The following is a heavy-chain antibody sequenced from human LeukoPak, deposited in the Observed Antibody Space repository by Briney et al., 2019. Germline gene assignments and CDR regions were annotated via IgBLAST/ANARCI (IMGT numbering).Heavy chain of an antibody. Sequence: ASVNVSCKASGGTFSIYAISWVRQAPGQGLEWMGGIIPIFGTANYAQKFQGRVTITADKSTSTAYMELSSLRSEDTAVYYCATALLRYFDWSSTGGFSPGLDYWGKRTLVTVSS. CDR1: GGTFSIYA. CDR2: IIPIFGTA. D-gene: IGHD3-9*01. V-gene: IGHV1-69*06. J-gene: IGHJ4*02. CDR3: ATALLRYFDWSSTGGFSPGLDY.